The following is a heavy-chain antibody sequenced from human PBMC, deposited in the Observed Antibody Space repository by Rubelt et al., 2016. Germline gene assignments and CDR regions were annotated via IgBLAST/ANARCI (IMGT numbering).Heavy chain of an antibody. CDR3: AKEVMTVESYYYGMDV. J-gene: IGHJ6*02. D-gene: IGHD3-22*01. V-gene: IGHV3-33*06. CDR2: IWYDGGNK. CDR1: GFTFSNYG. Sequence: GRSLRLSCAASGFTFSNYGMHWVRQAPGKGLEWGAIIWYDGGNKYYADSVQGRFTISRDNSRNTLYLQMNSLRVEDTAVYYCAKEVMTVESYYYGMDVWGQGTTVTVSS.